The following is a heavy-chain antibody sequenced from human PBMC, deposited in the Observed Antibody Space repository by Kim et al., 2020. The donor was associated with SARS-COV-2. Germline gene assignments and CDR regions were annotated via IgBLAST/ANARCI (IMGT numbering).Heavy chain of an antibody. J-gene: IGHJ6*02. CDR1: GYTFTSYY. D-gene: IGHD3-22*01. Sequence: ASVKVSCKASGYTFTSYYMHWVRQAPGQGLEWMGIINPSGGSTSYAQKFQGRVTMTRDTSTSTVHMELSSLRSEDTAVYYCARAEPLLEDSSGYYYYGMDVWGQGTTVTVSS. CDR3: ARAEPLLEDSSGYYYYGMDV. CDR2: INPSGGST. V-gene: IGHV1-46*01.